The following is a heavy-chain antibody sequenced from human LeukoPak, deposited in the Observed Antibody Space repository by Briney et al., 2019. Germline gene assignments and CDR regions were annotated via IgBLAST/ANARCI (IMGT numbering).Heavy chain of an antibody. Sequence: PSETLSLTCTVSGGSFSGYYWSWIRQPPGKGLEWIGEINHSGSTNYNPSLKSRVTISVDTSKNQFSLKLSSVTAADTAVYYCARGGRDTHSAAPVAGSIRYYYGMDVWGQGTTVTVSS. V-gene: IGHV4-34*01. D-gene: IGHD5-18*01. J-gene: IGHJ6*02. CDR3: ARGGRDTHSAAPVAGSIRYYYGMDV. CDR2: INHSGST. CDR1: GGSFSGYY.